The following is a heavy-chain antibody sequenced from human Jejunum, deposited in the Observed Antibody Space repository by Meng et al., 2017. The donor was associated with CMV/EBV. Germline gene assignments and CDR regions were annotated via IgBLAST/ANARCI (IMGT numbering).Heavy chain of an antibody. CDR1: IFY. J-gene: IGHJ4*02. CDR2: ILYSGGT. V-gene: IGHV4-39*07. CDR3: VRDRGDGSGSYYDY. D-gene: IGHD3-10*01. Sequence: IFYWCWLRPSPRKGLDWVASILYSGGTYYNPSLKSRVTISLDTSKSQFSLELTSVTAADTATYYCVRDRGDGSGSYYDYWGPGTVVTVSS.